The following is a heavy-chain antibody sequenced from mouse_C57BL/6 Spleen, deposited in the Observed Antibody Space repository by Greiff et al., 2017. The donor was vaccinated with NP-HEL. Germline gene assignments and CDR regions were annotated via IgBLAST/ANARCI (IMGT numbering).Heavy chain of an antibody. D-gene: IGHD1-1*01. CDR3: ARPGNYYGSSYDFDY. J-gene: IGHJ2*01. CDR2: ISSGSSTI. Sequence: EVQVVESGGGLVKPGGSLKLSCAASGFTFSDYGMHWVRQAPEKGLEWVAYISSGSSTIYYADTVKGRFTISRDNAKNTLFLQMTSLRSEDTAMYYCARPGNYYGSSYDFDYWGQGTTLTVSS. CDR1: GFTFSDYG. V-gene: IGHV5-17*01.